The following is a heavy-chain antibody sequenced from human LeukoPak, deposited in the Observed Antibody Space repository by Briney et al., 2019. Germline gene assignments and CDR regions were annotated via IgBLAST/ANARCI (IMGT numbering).Heavy chain of an antibody. D-gene: IGHD4-17*01. CDR3: AKDLTQDDYEMDY. V-gene: IGHV3-30*12. Sequence: GESLKISCKGSGFTFSSYSMNWVRQAPGKGLEWVAVISYDGSNKYYADSVKGRFTISRDNSKNTLYLQMNSLRAEDTAVYYCAKDLTQDDYEMDYWGQGTLVTVSS. J-gene: IGHJ4*02. CDR1: GFTFSSYS. CDR2: ISYDGSNK.